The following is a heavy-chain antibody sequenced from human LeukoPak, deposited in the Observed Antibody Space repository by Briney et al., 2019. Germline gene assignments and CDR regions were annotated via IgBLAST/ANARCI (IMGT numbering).Heavy chain of an antibody. CDR2: IYNSGST. V-gene: IGHV4-59*01. J-gene: IGHJ6*02. D-gene: IGHD2-15*01. CDR1: GGSISSSF. CDR3: ARDCSDGSCYPLYGMDV. Sequence: SETLSLTCTVSGGSISSSFWSWIRQPPGKGLEWIGYIYNSGSTNYNPSPKSRVTISIDTSKNQFSLKLRSVTAADTAVYYCARDCSDGSCYPLYGMDVWGQGTTVTVSS.